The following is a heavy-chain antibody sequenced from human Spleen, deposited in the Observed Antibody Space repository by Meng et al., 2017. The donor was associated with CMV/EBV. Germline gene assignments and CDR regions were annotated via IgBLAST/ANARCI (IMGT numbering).Heavy chain of an antibody. CDR2: ISNDGIST. D-gene: IGHD3/OR15-3a*01. Sequence: CAASGFTFNTCWMHWVRLPPGKGLVWVSSISNDGISTSYADSVKGRFTISRDNVKNTLYLQMNSLRGEDTAVYFCVRDGPGLGNQFDNWGQGSLVTVSS. CDR3: VRDGPGLGNQFDN. J-gene: IGHJ4*02. CDR1: GFTFNTCW. V-gene: IGHV3-74*01.